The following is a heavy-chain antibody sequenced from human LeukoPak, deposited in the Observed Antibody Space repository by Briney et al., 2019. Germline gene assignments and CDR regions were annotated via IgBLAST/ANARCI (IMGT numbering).Heavy chain of an antibody. V-gene: IGHV4-30-2*01. J-gene: IGHJ4*02. CDR3: ARYGYCSSTSCYSDY. CDR2: IYHSGST. D-gene: IGHD2-2*01. Sequence: SQTLSLTCTVSGGSNSSGGYYWSWIRQPPGKGLEWIGYIYHSGSTYYNPSLKSRVTISVDRSKNQFSLKLSSVTAADTAVYYCARYGYCSSTSCYSDYWGQGTLVTVSS. CDR1: GGSNSSGGYY.